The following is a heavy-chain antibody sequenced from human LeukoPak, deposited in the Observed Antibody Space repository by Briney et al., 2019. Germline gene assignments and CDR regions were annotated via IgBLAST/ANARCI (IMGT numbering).Heavy chain of an antibody. V-gene: IGHV4-39*07. D-gene: IGHD1-14*01. Sequence: PSETLSLPCTVSGGSISSSSYYWGWIRQPPGKGLEWIGSIYYSGSTYYNPSLKSRVTISVDTSKNQFSLKLSSVTAADTAVYYCARGLNNRKSGRRFDVFEIWGQGTMVTVSS. CDR3: ARGLNNRKSGRRFDVFEI. J-gene: IGHJ3*02. CDR1: GGSISSSSYY. CDR2: IYYSGST.